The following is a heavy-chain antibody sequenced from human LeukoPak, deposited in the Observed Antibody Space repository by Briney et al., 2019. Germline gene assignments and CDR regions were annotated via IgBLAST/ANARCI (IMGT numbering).Heavy chain of an antibody. D-gene: IGHD4-17*01. CDR2: IYNYGST. CDR1: GPSITSYY. Sequence: SEPLSLTCTVSGPSITSYYWACTPQSPEKGLEWIGYIYNYGSTKYEPSLKSRVSISDDTAKNQFYLNLKSVTAADTAVYYCARGVGYGDSRHYDHWGHGILVTVSS. J-gene: IGHJ4*01. CDR3: ARGVGYGDSRHYDH. V-gene: IGHV4-59*01.